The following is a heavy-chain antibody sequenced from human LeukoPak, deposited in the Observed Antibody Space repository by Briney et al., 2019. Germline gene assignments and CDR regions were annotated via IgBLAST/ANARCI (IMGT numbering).Heavy chain of an antibody. Sequence: GGSLRLSCAASGFTFSSYGMHWVRQAPGKGLEWVAVIWYDGSNKYYADSVKGRFTISRDNSENTLYLQMNSLRAEDTAVYYCARGLLLPNYYYYGMDVWGQGTTVTVSS. V-gene: IGHV3-33*01. D-gene: IGHD3-22*01. J-gene: IGHJ6*02. CDR1: GFTFSSYG. CDR2: IWYDGSNK. CDR3: ARGLLLPNYYYYGMDV.